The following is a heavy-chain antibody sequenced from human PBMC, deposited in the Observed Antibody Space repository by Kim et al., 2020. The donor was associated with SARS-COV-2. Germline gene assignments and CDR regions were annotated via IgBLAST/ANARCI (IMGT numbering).Heavy chain of an antibody. Sequence: GGSLRLSCAASGFTFSSYGMHWVRQAPGKGLEWVAVIWYDGSNKYYADSVKGRFTISRDNSKNTLYLQMNSLRAEDTAVYYCAKGMQLDPDAFDIWGQGTMVTVSS. CDR2: IWYDGSNK. J-gene: IGHJ3*02. CDR3: AKGMQLDPDAFDI. D-gene: IGHD6-13*01. CDR1: GFTFSSYG. V-gene: IGHV3-33*06.